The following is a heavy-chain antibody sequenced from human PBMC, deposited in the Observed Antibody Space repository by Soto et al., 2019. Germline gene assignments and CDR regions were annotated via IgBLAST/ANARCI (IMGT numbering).Heavy chain of an antibody. J-gene: IGHJ4*02. CDR2: ISWNSRSI. Sequence: EVQWVESGGGLVQPGGSLRLSCAASGFTVAESAMHWVRQAPGKGLEWVSGISWNSRSIDYADSVKGRFIISRDNAKNSLFLQMNSLRPEDTALYYCTKGYYGSGSSYFDYWSRGALVTVSS. CDR3: TKGYYGSGSSYFDY. D-gene: IGHD3-10*01. V-gene: IGHV3-9*01. CDR1: GFTVAESA.